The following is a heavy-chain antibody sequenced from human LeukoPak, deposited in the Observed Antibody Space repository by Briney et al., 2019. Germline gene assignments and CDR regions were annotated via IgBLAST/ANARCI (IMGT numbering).Heavy chain of an antibody. CDR2: IYYSGST. Sequence: SGTLSLTCTVSGGSISSSSYYWGWIRQPPGKGLEWIGSIYYSGSTYYNPSLKSRVTISVDTSKNQFSLKLSSVTAADTAVYYCARGGPSGYYPYNWFDPWGQGTLVTVSS. CDR3: ARGGPSGYYPYNWFDP. V-gene: IGHV4-39*07. CDR1: GGSISSSSYY. D-gene: IGHD3-22*01. J-gene: IGHJ5*02.